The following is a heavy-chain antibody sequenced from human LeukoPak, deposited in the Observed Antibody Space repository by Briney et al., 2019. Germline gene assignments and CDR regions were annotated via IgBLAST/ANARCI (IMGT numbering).Heavy chain of an antibody. Sequence: PSETLSLTCTVSGGSISSGGYYWSWIRQHPGKGLEWIGYIYYSGSTNYNPSLKSRVTISVDTSKNQFSLKLSSVTAADTAVYYCARGYYDSSGYFDYWGQGTLVTVSS. V-gene: IGHV4-61*08. CDR3: ARGYYDSSGYFDY. CDR2: IYYSGST. CDR1: GGSISSGGYY. J-gene: IGHJ4*02. D-gene: IGHD3-22*01.